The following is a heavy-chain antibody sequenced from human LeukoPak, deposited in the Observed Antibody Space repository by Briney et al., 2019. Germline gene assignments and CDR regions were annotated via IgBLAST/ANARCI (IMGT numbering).Heavy chain of an antibody. V-gene: IGHV3-30*02. D-gene: IGHD3-22*01. CDR2: IWYGGSNK. Sequence: HPGGSLRLSCAASGFTFSSHGMHWVRQAPGKGLEWVAIIWYGGSNKYYADSVKGRFTISRDNSKNTLYLQMNSLRAEDTAVYYCAKGLSYYYDSSGYYNPPEPIGYWGQGTLVTVSS. CDR1: GFTFSSHG. CDR3: AKGLSYYYDSSGYYNPPEPIGY. J-gene: IGHJ4*02.